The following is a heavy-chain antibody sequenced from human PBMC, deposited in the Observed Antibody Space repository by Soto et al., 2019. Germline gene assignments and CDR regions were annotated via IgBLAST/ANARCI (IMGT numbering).Heavy chain of an antibody. V-gene: IGHV4-31*03. J-gene: IGHJ5*02. D-gene: IGHD2-15*01. CDR2: IYYSGRT. Sequence: SETLSLTCTVSGGSITSGNYYWSWIRQHPGKGLEWIGYIYYSGRTYYNPSLKSRVTISLDMSKNQFSLKLSSVTAADTALYYCARYCSGGSCYDWFDTWGQGTLVTVSS. CDR1: GGSITSGNYY. CDR3: ARYCSGGSCYDWFDT.